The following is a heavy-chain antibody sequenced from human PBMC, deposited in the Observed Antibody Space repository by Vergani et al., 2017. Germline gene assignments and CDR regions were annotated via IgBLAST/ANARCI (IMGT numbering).Heavy chain of an antibody. J-gene: IGHJ4*02. D-gene: IGHD3-22*01. CDR3: ARLSYDTTPYLQGGYDC. CDR2: IYSGGST. V-gene: IGHV3-53*04. CDR1: GFTVSSNY. Sequence: EVQLVESGGGLVQPGGSLRLSCAASGFTVSSNYMSWVRQAPGKGLVWVSVIYSGGSTYYADSVKGRFTISRHNSKNTLYLQMNSLRAEDTAVYYCARLSYDTTPYLQGGYDCWGQGTLVSVSS.